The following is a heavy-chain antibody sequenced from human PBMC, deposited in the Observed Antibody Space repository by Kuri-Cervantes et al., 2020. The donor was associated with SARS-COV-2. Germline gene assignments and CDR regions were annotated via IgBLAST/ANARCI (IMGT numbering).Heavy chain of an antibody. D-gene: IGHD6-6*01. CDR2: IVVGSGNT. CDR1: GFTFGSSA. V-gene: IGHV1-58*01. CDR3: ARLSKYSSSSSYYYYGMDV. J-gene: IGHJ6*02. Sequence: SVKVSCKASGFTFGSSAVQWVRQTRGQGLEWLGLIVVGSGNTDYAQKFQDRLTLSRDMSTNTAYMELSSLRSEDTAVYYCARLSKYSSSSSYYYYGMDVWGQGTTVTVSS.